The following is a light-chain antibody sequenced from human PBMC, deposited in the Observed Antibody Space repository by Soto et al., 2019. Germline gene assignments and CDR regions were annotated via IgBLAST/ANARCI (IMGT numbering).Light chain of an antibody. J-gene: IGKJ1*01. V-gene: IGKV1-5*03. CDR2: KAS. Sequence: DIQVTQSPSTLSASVGDRVTINCRASQNINDWLAWYQQKSGKAPKVLIHKASSLGSGVPSRFSGSGSGTEFTLTISSLQTEDFATYYCQQYGANSPWTFGQGTKVEIK. CDR3: QQYGANSPWT. CDR1: QNINDW.